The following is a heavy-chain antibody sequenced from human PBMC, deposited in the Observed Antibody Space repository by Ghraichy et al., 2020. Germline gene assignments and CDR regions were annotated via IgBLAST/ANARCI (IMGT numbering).Heavy chain of an antibody. V-gene: IGHV4-61*02. Sequence: SETLSLTCTVSGGSISSGSYYWSWIRQPAGKGLEWIGRIYTSGSTNYNPSLKSRVTISVDTSKNQFSLKLSSVTAADTAVYYCARDHGFRAGYYYYGMDVWGQGTTVTVSS. CDR2: IYTSGST. D-gene: IGHD3/OR15-3a*01. CDR1: GGSISSGSYY. J-gene: IGHJ6*02. CDR3: ARDHGFRAGYYYYGMDV.